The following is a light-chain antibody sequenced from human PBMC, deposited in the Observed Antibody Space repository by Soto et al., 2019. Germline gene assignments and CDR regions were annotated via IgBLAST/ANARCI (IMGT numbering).Light chain of an antibody. J-gene: IGKJ5*01. Sequence: EIVLTQSPATLSLSPGERATVSWRASQSVSSYLAWYQQKPGQAPRLLIYDASNRATGIPARFSGSGSGTDFTLTISSLEPEDFAVYYCQQRSNWITFGQGTRLEIK. CDR3: QQRSNWIT. V-gene: IGKV3-11*01. CDR2: DAS. CDR1: QSVSSY.